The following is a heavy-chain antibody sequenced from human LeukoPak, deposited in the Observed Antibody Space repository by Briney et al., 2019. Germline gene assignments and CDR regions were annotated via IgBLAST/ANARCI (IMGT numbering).Heavy chain of an antibody. Sequence: PGGSLRLSCAASGFTFSSYGMHWVRQAPGKGLEWVAIISYDGTNKYYADSVKGRFTISRDNPKNTLYLQMDSLRAEDTAVYYCAKEALPESYDFWSGYYKAYFDYWGQGALVTVSS. CDR3: AKEALPESYDFWSGYYKAYFDY. D-gene: IGHD3-3*01. CDR2: ISYDGTNK. J-gene: IGHJ4*02. V-gene: IGHV3-30*18. CDR1: GFTFSSYG.